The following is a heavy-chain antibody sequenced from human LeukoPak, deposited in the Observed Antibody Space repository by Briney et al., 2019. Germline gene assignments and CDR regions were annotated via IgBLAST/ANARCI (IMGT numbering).Heavy chain of an antibody. CDR1: GFTFDDYA. Sequence: PGGSLRLSCAASGFTFDDYAMHWVRQAPGKGLEWVSGISWNSGNIGYADSVKGRFTISRDNAKNSLHLQMNSLRAEDTALYYCAKDMGTTGTRSYAFDIWGQGTMVTVSS. CDR3: AKDMGTTGTRSYAFDI. D-gene: IGHD1-1*01. V-gene: IGHV3-9*01. J-gene: IGHJ3*02. CDR2: ISWNSGNI.